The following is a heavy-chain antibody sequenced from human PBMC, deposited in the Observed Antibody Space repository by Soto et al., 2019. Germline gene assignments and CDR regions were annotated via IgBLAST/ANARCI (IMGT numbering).Heavy chain of an antibody. CDR1: GGSISSYY. V-gene: IGHV4-59*01. Sequence: SETLSLTCTVSGGSISSYYWSWIRQPPGKGLEWIGYIYYSGSTNYNPSLKSRVTISVDTSKNQFSLKLSSVTAADTAVYYCARSYGPGIDYWGQGTLVTVSS. D-gene: IGHD2-21*01. CDR2: IYYSGST. CDR3: ARSYGPGIDY. J-gene: IGHJ4*02.